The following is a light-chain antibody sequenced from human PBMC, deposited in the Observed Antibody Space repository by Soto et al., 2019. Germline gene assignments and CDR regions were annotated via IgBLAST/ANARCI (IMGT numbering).Light chain of an antibody. CDR2: KVY. CDR1: QSLVYTNGNTY. V-gene: IGKV2-30*01. CDR3: MQSTNWPRT. J-gene: IGKJ1*01. Sequence: DVVVTQSPLSLPVTLGQPASISCRSSQSLVYTNGNTYLAWFQQRPGQSPRRLIYKVYIRDSGVPERFSGSGSGTEFTLTISSVEPEDVGIYYCMQSTNWPRTFGQGTKVEIK.